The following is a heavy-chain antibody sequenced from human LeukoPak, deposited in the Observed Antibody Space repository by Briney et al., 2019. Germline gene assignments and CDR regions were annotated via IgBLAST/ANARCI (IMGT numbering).Heavy chain of an antibody. CDR3: ATLPNIYYDSSEYY. V-gene: IGHV1-24*01. CDR2: FDPEDGET. Sequence: GASVKVSCKVSGYTLTELSMHWVRQAPGKGLEWMGGFDPEDGETIYAQKFQGRVTMTEDTSTDTAYMELSSLRSEDTAVYYCATLPNIYYDSSEYYWGQGTLVTVSS. J-gene: IGHJ4*02. D-gene: IGHD3-22*01. CDR1: GYTLTELS.